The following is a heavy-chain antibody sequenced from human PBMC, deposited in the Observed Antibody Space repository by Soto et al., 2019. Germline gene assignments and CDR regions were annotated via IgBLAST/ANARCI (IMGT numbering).Heavy chain of an antibody. CDR3: AKDPKKTGTTYY. D-gene: IGHD1-7*01. CDR1: GFTFSSYA. J-gene: IGHJ4*02. Sequence: GGSLRLSCAASGFTFSSYAMSWVRQAPGKGLEWVSAISGSGGSIYYTDSVKGRFTISRDNSKNTLYLQMNSLRAEDTAVYYCAKDPKKTGTTYYWGQGTLVPVSS. CDR2: ISGSGGSI. V-gene: IGHV3-23*01.